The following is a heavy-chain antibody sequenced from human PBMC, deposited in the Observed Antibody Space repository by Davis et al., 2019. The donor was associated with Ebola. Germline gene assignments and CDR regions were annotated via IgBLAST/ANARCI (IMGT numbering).Heavy chain of an antibody. J-gene: IGHJ4*02. V-gene: IGHV4-59*08. Sequence: PSETLSLTCTVSGGSISSYYWSWIRQPPGKGLEWIGYIYYSGSTNYNPSLKSRVTISVDTSKNQFSLKLSSVTAADTAVYYCARVHGPAAALIDYWGQGTLVTVSS. CDR2: IYYSGST. D-gene: IGHD6-13*01. CDR1: GGSISSYY. CDR3: ARVHGPAAALIDY.